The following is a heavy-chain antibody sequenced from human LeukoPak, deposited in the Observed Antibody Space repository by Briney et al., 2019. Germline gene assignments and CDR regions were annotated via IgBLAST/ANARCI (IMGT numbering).Heavy chain of an antibody. D-gene: IGHD1-20*01. CDR1: GFTFNSHC. V-gene: IGHV3-74*01. Sequence: PGGSLRLSCAASGFTFNSHCMHWVRQTPEKGLVWLSRINTDGSTTNYADAVKGRFTISRDNAKDTLYLQMNSLRVEDTAVYYCPRALNWNQADYWGQGSLVTVSS. CDR3: PRALNWNQADY. CDR2: INTDGSTT. J-gene: IGHJ4*02.